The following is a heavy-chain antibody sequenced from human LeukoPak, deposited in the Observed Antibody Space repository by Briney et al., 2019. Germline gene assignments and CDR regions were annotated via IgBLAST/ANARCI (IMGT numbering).Heavy chain of an antibody. CDR2: IYYSGST. CDR3: AKSNSWYRWFDP. Sequence: SETLSLTCTVSGGSISGISYYWGWIRQPPGKGLEWIGVIYYSGSTYYNQSLKSRVTISVDTSKNQFSLKLSSVTAADTAVYYCAKSNSWYRWFDPWGQGTLVTVSS. V-gene: IGHV4-39*01. D-gene: IGHD6-13*01. J-gene: IGHJ5*02. CDR1: GGSISGISYY.